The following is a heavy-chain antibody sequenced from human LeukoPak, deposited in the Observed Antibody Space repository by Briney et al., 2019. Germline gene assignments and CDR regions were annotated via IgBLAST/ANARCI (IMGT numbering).Heavy chain of an antibody. CDR3: ARGGCSGGTCYSWSGKAIDY. CDR1: GGSISSGGYY. D-gene: IGHD2-15*01. J-gene: IGHJ4*02. Sequence: SETLSLTCTVSGGSISSGGYYWSWIRQHPGTDLECIGYIYYSGTTYYNPSLKSRVIISVDASQNQFSLKLSSVTAADTAVYYCARGGCSGGTCYSWSGKAIDYWGQGTLVTVSS. CDR2: IYYSGTT. V-gene: IGHV4-31*03.